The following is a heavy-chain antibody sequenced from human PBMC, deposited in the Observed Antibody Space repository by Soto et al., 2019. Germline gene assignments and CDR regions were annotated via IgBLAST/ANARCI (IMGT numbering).Heavy chain of an antibody. CDR1: GGSISSYY. CDR3: ARSWGYYFDY. J-gene: IGHJ4*02. V-gene: IGHV4-59*01. Sequence: PSETLSLTCTVSGGSISSYYWSWIRQPPGKGLEWIGYIYYSGSANYNPSLKSRVTISVDTSKNQFSLKLSSVTAADTAVYYCARSWGYYFDYWGQGTLVTVSS. D-gene: IGHD3-16*01. CDR2: IYYSGSA.